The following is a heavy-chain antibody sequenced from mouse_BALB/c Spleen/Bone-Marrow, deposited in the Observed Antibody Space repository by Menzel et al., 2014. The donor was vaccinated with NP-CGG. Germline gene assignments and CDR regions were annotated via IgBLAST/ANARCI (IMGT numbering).Heavy chain of an antibody. J-gene: IGHJ1*01. CDR3: ARQYGNYWYFDV. Sequence: VQLQQSGPDLVAPSQRLSITCTVSGFSLTSYGVHWVRQPPGKGLEWLVVIWSDGSTTYNSALKSRLSISKDHSKSQVFLKMNSLQTDDTAMYYCARQYGNYWYFDVWGAGTTVTVSS. D-gene: IGHD2-10*02. V-gene: IGHV2-6-2*01. CDR1: GFSLTSYG. CDR2: IWSDGST.